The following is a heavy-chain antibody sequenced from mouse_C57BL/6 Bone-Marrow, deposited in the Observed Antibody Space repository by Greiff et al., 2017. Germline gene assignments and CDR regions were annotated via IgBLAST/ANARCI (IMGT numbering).Heavy chain of an antibody. CDR3: ASPITTVAFDY. CDR1: GFTFSDYG. V-gene: IGHV5-17*01. J-gene: IGHJ2*01. Sequence: EVQVVESGGGLVKPGGSLKLSCAASGFTFSDYGMHWVRQAPEKGLEWVAYISSGSSTIYYAATVKGRFTISRDNAKNTLFLQMTSLRSEDTAMYYCASPITTVAFDYWGQGTTLTGSS. CDR2: ISSGSSTI. D-gene: IGHD1-1*01.